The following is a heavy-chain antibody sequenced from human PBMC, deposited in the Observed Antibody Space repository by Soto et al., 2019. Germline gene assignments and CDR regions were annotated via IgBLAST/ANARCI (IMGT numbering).Heavy chain of an antibody. CDR3: AAAAIPVAGRHPDF. J-gene: IGHJ4*02. CDR1: GYMFTGFY. D-gene: IGHD6-19*01. V-gene: IGHV1-2*02. CDR2: INPNNGVT. Sequence: QVQLVQSGAEVKRPGASVKVSCKASGYMFTGFYLHWVRQAPGQGLEWMGWINPNNGVTTYAKNFQGRVTMTRDSSISTAYMELNSLRPDDTAVYFCAAAAIPVAGRHPDFWGQGTVVTVS.